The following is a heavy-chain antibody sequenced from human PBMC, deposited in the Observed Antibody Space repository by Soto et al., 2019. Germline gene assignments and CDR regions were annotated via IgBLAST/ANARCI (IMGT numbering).Heavy chain of an antibody. CDR1: GGTFSSYA. CDR2: VIPIFGTA. D-gene: IGHD3-10*01. Sequence: QVQLVQSGAEVKKPGSSVKVSCKASGGTFSSYAISWVRQAPGQGLEWMGGVIPIFGTANYAQKFQGRVTITADESTSSACMALSSVRYEVTAVYYCARGGVPPGRGGWFDPWGQGTLVTVSS. CDR3: ARGGVPPGRGGWFDP. V-gene: IGHV1-69*12. J-gene: IGHJ5*02.